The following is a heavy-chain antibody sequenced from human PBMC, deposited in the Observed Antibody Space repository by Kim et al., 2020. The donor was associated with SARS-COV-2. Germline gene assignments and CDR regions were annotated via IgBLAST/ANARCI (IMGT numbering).Heavy chain of an antibody. V-gene: IGHV4-61*01. CDR2: IYYSGST. D-gene: IGHD3-10*01. CDR1: GGSVSSGSYY. Sequence: SETLSLTCTVSGGSVSSGSYYWSWIRQPPGKGLEWIGYIYYSGSTNYNPSLKSRVTISVDTSKNQFSLKLSSVTAADTAVYYCARDPYGSGSLDYWGQGTLVTVSS. CDR3: ARDPYGSGSLDY. J-gene: IGHJ4*02.